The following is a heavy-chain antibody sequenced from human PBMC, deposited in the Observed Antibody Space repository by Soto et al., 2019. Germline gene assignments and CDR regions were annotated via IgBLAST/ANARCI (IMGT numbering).Heavy chain of an antibody. CDR1: GFTYSTYT. D-gene: IGHD2-2*02. J-gene: IGHJ4*02. CDR2: ISYDGNNK. Sequence: GGSLRLSCAASGFTYSTYTMHWVRQAPGKGLEWVAVISYDGNNKFYADSVKGRFTISRDSTKQTLYLQMNSLRPDDTAMYYCARDGVSFNVFTRKYRTSFDYWGQGALVTVSS. CDR3: ARDGVSFNVFTRKYRTSFDY. V-gene: IGHV3-30-3*01.